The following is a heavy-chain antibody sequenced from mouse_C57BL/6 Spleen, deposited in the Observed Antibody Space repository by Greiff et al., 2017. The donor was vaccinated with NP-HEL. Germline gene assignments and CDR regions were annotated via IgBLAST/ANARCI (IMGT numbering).Heavy chain of an antibody. Sequence: VQRVESGAELVKPGASVKMSCKASGYTFTSYWITWVKQRPGQGLEWIGDIYPGSGSTNYNEKFKSKATLTVDTSSSTAYMQLSSLTSEYSAVYYCARRDYYYGSRGGHYAMDYWGQGTSVTVSS. CDR3: ARRDYYYGSRGGHYAMDY. CDR2: IYPGSGST. D-gene: IGHD1-1*01. V-gene: IGHV1-55*01. CDR1: GYTFTSYW. J-gene: IGHJ4*01.